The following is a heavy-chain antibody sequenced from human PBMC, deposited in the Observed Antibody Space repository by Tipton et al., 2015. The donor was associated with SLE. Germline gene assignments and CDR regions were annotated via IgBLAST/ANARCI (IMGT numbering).Heavy chain of an antibody. Sequence: TLSLTCTVSGASIGSYYWTWIRQTPGKGLEWLGYISSDGSTNYNPSLQSRVVISDDTSKNQFSLSLRSMTAADTAVYYCASVDFWRGYNFPYWGQGALVTVS. CDR2: ISSDGST. CDR1: GASIGSYY. V-gene: IGHV4-59*01. J-gene: IGHJ4*02. CDR3: ASVDFWRGYNFPY. D-gene: IGHD3-3*01.